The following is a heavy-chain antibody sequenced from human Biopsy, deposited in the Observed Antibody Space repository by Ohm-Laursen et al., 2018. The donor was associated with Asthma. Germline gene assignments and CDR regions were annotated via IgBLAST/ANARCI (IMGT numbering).Heavy chain of an antibody. CDR1: GFSFRNFA. CDR3: VRDGTDDAFDI. D-gene: IGHD1-1*01. V-gene: IGHV3-30*06. CDR2: ISKDASTQ. J-gene: IGHJ3*02. Sequence: LRLSCSASGFSFRNFAIHWVRQAPGKGLEWVGVISKDASTQDYEDSVKGRFTMARDNSKNTLDLQMNSLREEDTAVYYCVRDGTDDAFDIWGQGTVVSVSS.